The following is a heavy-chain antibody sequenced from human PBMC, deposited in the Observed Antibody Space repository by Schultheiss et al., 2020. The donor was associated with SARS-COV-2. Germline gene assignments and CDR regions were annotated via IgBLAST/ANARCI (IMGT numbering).Heavy chain of an antibody. CDR2: IYTSGST. CDR3: VRGKYGMDV. Sequence: GSLRLSCTVSGGSISSYYWSWIRQPAGKGLEWIGRIYTSGSTNYNPSLKSRVTISVDTSKNQFSPKLSSVTAADTAVYYCVRGKYGMDVWGQGTTVTVSS. J-gene: IGHJ6*02. D-gene: IGHD3-10*01. CDR1: GGSISSYY. V-gene: IGHV4-4*07.